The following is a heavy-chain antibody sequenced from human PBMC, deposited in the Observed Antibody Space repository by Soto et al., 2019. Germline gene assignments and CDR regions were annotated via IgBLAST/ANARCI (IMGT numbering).Heavy chain of an antibody. CDR3: ARDDGERWSKYYYYYYGMDV. V-gene: IGHV1-2*02. Sequence: ASVKVSCKASGYTFTGYYMHWVRQAPGQGLEWMGWINPNSGGTNYGQKFQGRVTMTRDTSISTAYMELSRLRSDDTAVYYCARDDGERWSKYYYYYYGMDVWGQGTTVTVSS. CDR2: INPNSGGT. CDR1: GYTFTGYY. J-gene: IGHJ6*02. D-gene: IGHD2-8*01.